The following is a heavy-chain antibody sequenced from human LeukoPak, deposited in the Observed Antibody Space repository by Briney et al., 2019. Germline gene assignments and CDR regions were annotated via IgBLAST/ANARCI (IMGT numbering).Heavy chain of an antibody. D-gene: IGHD3-22*01. J-gene: IGHJ4*02. CDR1: GYSISSGYY. CDR3: ARTTYYYDSTLGTYYFDY. CDR2: IYYSGST. Sequence: SETLSLTCTVSGYSISSGYYWGWIRQPPGKGLEWIGYIYYSGSTNYNPSLKSRVTISVNTSKNQFSLKLSSVTAADTAVYYCARTTYYYDSTLGTYYFDYWGQGTLVTVSS. V-gene: IGHV4-61*01.